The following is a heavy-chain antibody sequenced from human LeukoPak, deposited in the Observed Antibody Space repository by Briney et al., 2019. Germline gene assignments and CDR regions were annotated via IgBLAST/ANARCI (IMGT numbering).Heavy chain of an antibody. CDR2: ISAYNGNT. D-gene: IGHD2-15*01. V-gene: IGHV1-18*04. CDR1: GYTFTSYG. J-gene: IGHJ4*02. Sequence: ASVKVSCKASGYTFTSYGISWVGQAPGQGLEWMGWISAYNGNTNYAQKLQGRVTMTTDTSTSTDYTELRSLRSVNTAVTYLYSGARSSIVVFRGANCYEYCGQGTLVTVSS. CDR3: YSGARSSIVVFRGANCYEY.